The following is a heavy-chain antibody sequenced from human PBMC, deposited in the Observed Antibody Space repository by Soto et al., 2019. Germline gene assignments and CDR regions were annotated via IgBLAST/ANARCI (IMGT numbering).Heavy chain of an antibody. CDR1: GGSISSYY. V-gene: IGHV4-59*01. J-gene: IGHJ4*02. CDR2: IYYSGST. D-gene: IGHD1-26*01. Sequence: PSETLSLTCTVSGGSISSYYWSWIRQPPGKGLEWIGYIYYSGSTNYNPSLESRVTISVDTSKNQFSLKLSSVTAADTAVYYCASSVVGATGIDYWGQGTLVTVSS. CDR3: ASSVVGATGIDY.